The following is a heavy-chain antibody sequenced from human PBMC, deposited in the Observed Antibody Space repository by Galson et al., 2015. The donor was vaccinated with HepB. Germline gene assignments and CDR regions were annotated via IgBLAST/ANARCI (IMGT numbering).Heavy chain of an antibody. V-gene: IGHV1-46*02. CDR3: ARDKAGSWTVDDY. D-gene: IGHD6-13*01. CDR2: INPSGDTT. CDR1: GFTFNSYH. J-gene: IGHJ4*02. Sequence: SVKVSCKASGFTFNSYHMHWLRQTPGQGLEWMGIINPSGDTTRNAQKFQGRLTMTRDTSTNTDYMELTSLTSEDTAIYYCARDKAGSWTVDDYWGQGTLVTVSS.